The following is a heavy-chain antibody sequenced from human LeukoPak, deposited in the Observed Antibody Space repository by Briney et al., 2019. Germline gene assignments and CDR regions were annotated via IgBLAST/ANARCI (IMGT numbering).Heavy chain of an antibody. J-gene: IGHJ5*02. V-gene: IGHV4-59*01. CDR2: IYYSGTT. D-gene: IGHD4-17*01. CDR3: AREATVYNWLDP. Sequence: ASETLSLTCTVSGGSISSYYWSWIRQPPGKGLEWIGYIYYSGTTNYNPSLKSRVTISIDTSKSQFSLKLSSVTAADTAVYYCAREATVYNWLDPWGQGTLVTVSS. CDR1: GGSISSYY.